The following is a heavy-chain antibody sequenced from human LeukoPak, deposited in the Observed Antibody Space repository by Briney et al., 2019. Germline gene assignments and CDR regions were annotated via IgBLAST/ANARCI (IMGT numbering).Heavy chain of an antibody. D-gene: IGHD6-19*01. CDR3: GRDQNSSGCGD. CDR2: IYHSGST. J-gene: IGHJ1*01. V-gene: IGHV4-4*02. Sequence: NASETLSLTCTVSGASISSSNWWSLVRQSPEKGLEWIGEIYHSGSTNYNPSLKSRVTMSVDKSKNQFSLKLNSVTAADTAIYYCGRDQNSSGCGDWGQGTLVTVSS. CDR1: GASISSSNW.